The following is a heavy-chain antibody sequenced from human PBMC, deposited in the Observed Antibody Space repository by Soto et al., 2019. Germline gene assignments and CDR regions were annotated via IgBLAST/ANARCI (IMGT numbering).Heavy chain of an antibody. D-gene: IGHD6-13*01. Sequence: ASVKVSCKASGYTFTSYGIHWVRQAPGQRLEWMGWINAANGDTKYSPKFQGRVTITRDTSASTAYMELSSLRSEDTAAYYCVRRHVSATGIDWFDPWGQGTLVTVSS. CDR1: GYTFTSYG. V-gene: IGHV1-3*01. CDR2: INAANGDT. CDR3: VRRHVSATGIDWFDP. J-gene: IGHJ5*02.